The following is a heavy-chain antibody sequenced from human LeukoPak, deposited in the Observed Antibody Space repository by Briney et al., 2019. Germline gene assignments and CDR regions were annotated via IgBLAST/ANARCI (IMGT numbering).Heavy chain of an antibody. D-gene: IGHD3-22*01. CDR1: GYSFSNYW. CDR3: ARHYYGSSGYYYFDY. Sequence: GESLKISCKGSGYSFSNYWIGWVCQMPGRGLEWMGVIYPGDSHTTYSPSFEGQVTISADKSISSAYLQWSSLKASDTAMYYCARHYYGSSGYYYFDYWGQGTLVTVSS. V-gene: IGHV5-51*01. CDR2: IYPGDSHT. J-gene: IGHJ4*02.